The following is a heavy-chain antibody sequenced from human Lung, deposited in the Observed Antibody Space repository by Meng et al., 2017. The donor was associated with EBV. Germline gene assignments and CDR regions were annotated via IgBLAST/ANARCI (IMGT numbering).Heavy chain of an antibody. Sequence: QGLLQESGPGLVKPSQTLSLTCTVPGGSISSYYWSWIRQSAGKGLEWIGRIYTSGSTNYNPSLKSRVTMSVDTSKNQFSLKLSSVTAADTAVYYCAREWCSGGSCYPDYWGQGTLVTVSS. D-gene: IGHD2-15*01. V-gene: IGHV4-4*07. CDR2: IYTSGST. J-gene: IGHJ4*02. CDR3: AREWCSGGSCYPDY. CDR1: GGSISSYY.